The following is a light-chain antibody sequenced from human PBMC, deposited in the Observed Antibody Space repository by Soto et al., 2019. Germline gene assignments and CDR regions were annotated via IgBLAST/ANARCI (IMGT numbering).Light chain of an antibody. CDR2: SNN. CDR1: SSNIGSNT. J-gene: IGLJ2*01. Sequence: QSVLTQPPSASGTPGQRVTISCSGSSSNIGSNTVNWYQQLPGTAPKLLIYSNNQRPSGVPARFSGSKYGTSASLAISGLQSEDEADYYCAAWDDSLNGLVFGGGTKLTV. V-gene: IGLV1-44*01. CDR3: AAWDDSLNGLV.